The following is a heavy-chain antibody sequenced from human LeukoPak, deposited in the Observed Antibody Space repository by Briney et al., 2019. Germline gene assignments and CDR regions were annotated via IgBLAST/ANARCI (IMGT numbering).Heavy chain of an antibody. J-gene: IGHJ4*02. CDR1: GGSISSGDYY. CDR2: IYYSGTT. D-gene: IGHD3-9*01. Sequence: SETLSLTCTVSGGSISSGDYYWSWIHQHPGKGLEWIGYIYYSGTTYYRPSLKSRVTISVDKSKNQFSLKLSSVTAADTAVYYCARARLYEIVTGYAGLFDYWGQGTLVTVSS. CDR3: ARARLYEIVTGYAGLFDY. V-gene: IGHV4-31*03.